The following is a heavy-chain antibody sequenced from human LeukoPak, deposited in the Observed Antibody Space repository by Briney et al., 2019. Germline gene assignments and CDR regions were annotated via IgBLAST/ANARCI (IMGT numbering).Heavy chain of an antibody. CDR3: ARPGYSSSLSTYFDS. CDR1: GDSIRSTTYY. CDR2: IYNSGTT. D-gene: IGHD6-19*01. Sequence: PSETLSLTCTVSGDSIRSTTYYWGWIRQPPGRGLEWIGSIYNSGTTYYNPSLKSRITISVDTSKNQLSLKLSSVTAADTAVYYCARPGYSSSLSTYFDSWGQGILVTVSS. J-gene: IGHJ4*02. V-gene: IGHV4-39*01.